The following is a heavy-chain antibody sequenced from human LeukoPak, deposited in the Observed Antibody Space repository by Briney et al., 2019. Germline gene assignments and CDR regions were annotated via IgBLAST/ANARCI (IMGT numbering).Heavy chain of an antibody. CDR2: IYYSGST. D-gene: IGHD3-22*01. J-gene: IGHJ3*02. CDR3: ARVPYYYDSSGAFDI. Sequence: PSETLSLTCTVSGGSISSYYWSWIRQPPGKGLEWLGYIYYSGSTNYNPSLKSRVTISVDTSKNQFSLKLSSVTAADTAVYYCARVPYYYDSSGAFDIWGQGTMVTVSS. CDR1: GGSISSYY. V-gene: IGHV4-59*01.